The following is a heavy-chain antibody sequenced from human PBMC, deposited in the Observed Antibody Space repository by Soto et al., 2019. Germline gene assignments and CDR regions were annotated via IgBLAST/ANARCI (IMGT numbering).Heavy chain of an antibody. Sequence: GESLKISCAASGFTFSSYAMSWVRQAPGKGLEWVSAISGSGGSTYYADSVKGRFTISRDNSKNTLYLQMNSLRAEDTAVYYCAKDSEPYRTVDAFDIWGQGTMVTVSS. V-gene: IGHV3-23*01. D-gene: IGHD4-17*01. CDR3: AKDSEPYRTVDAFDI. J-gene: IGHJ3*02. CDR1: GFTFSSYA. CDR2: ISGSGGST.